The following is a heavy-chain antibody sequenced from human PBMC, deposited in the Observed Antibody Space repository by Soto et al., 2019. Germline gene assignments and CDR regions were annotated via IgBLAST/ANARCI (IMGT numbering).Heavy chain of an antibody. CDR2: IYYSGST. V-gene: IGHV4-59*08. CDR3: ARAKYYDFWSGYYGSGFDP. J-gene: IGHJ5*02. D-gene: IGHD3-3*01. CDR1: GGSISSYY. Sequence: SETLSLTCTVSGGSISSYYWSWIRQPPGKGLEWIGYIYYSGSTNYNPSLKSRVTISVDTSKNQFSLKLSSVTAADTAVYHCARAKYYDFWSGYYGSGFDPWGQGTLVTVSS.